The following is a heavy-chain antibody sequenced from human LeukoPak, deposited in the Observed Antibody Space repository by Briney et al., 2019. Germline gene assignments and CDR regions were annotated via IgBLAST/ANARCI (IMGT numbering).Heavy chain of an antibody. J-gene: IGHJ5*02. V-gene: IGHV4-59*01. CDR3: ARRAVDNWFDP. CDR1: GGSISTYY. Sequence: SETLSLTCAVSGGSISTYYWSWIRQPPGKGLEWIGYVHYSGSTNFNPSLKSRVAISLDTSKNQFSLKLSSVTAADTAVYYCARRAVDNWFDPWGQGTLVTVSS. CDR2: VHYSGST.